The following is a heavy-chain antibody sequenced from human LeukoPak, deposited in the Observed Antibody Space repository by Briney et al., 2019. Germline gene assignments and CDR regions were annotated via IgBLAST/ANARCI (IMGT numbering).Heavy chain of an antibody. J-gene: IGHJ3*02. CDR1: GFTFSSYA. V-gene: IGHV3-23*01. CDR3: AKDHDYYASGPI. CDR2: ISGSGGST. D-gene: IGHD3-10*01. Sequence: PGGSLRLSCAASGFTFSSYAMNWVRQAPGKGLEWVSGISGSGGSTYYAGSVKGRFTISRDNSKNTLYLQMNSLRAEDTAVYYCAKDHDYYASGPIWGQGTMVTVSS.